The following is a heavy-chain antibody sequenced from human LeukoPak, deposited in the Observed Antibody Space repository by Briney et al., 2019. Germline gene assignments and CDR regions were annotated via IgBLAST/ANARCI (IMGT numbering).Heavy chain of an antibody. Sequence: SETLSLTCTVSGGSISSGDCFWTWVRQPPGKGLECIGYIYYTGSTYYTPSLKSRVTISVDTSNNQFSLKVTSVTAADTAVYYCARVRRRGGIDYWGQGTLVIVSS. CDR2: IYYTGST. J-gene: IGHJ4*02. V-gene: IGHV4-30-4*01. D-gene: IGHD3-10*01. CDR1: GGSISSGDCF. CDR3: ARVRRRGGIDY.